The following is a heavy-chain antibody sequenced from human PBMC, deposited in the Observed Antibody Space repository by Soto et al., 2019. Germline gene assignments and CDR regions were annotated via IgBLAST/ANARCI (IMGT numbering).Heavy chain of an antibody. CDR3: ARVRSGYYPTLDY. D-gene: IGHD3-22*01. J-gene: IGHJ4*02. CDR1: GFTFSSYG. CDR2: IWYDGSNR. V-gene: IGHV3-33*01. Sequence: PGGSLRLSCAASGFTFSSYGMHWVRQAPGKGLEWVALIWYDGSNRYYADSVRGRFTISRDNSKNTLYLQMNSLRAEDTAVFYCARVRSGYYPTLDYWGQGTLVTVSS.